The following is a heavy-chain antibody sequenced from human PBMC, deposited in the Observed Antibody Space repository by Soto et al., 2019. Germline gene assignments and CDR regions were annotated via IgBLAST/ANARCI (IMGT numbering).Heavy chain of an antibody. V-gene: IGHV3-74*01. Sequence: GGSLRLSCAVSGFTFTTYWMHWVRQAPGEGLVWISRINPDGTNTVYADSVKGRFTISRDNAKNTLYLQMNSLRAEDTAVYYCVSQRNDLPLDYWGPGTLVTVSS. J-gene: IGHJ4*02. D-gene: IGHD1-1*01. CDR3: VSQRNDLPLDY. CDR1: GFTFTTYW. CDR2: INPDGTNT.